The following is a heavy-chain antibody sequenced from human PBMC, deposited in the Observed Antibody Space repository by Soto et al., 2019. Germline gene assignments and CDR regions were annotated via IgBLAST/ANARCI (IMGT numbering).Heavy chain of an antibody. Sequence: PGGSLRLSCAASGFTFSSYAMHWVRQAPGKGLEWVAVISYDGSNKYYADSVKGRFTISRDNSKNTLYLQMNSLRAEDTAVYYCARDPLQSIAPEAFLISGQGPMVTVSS. D-gene: IGHD2-21*01. J-gene: IGHJ3*02. CDR2: ISYDGSNK. V-gene: IGHV3-30-3*01. CDR3: ARDPLQSIAPEAFLI. CDR1: GFTFSSYA.